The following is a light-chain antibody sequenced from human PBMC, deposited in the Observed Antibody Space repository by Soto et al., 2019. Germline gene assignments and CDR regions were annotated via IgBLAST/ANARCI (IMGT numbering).Light chain of an antibody. CDR3: QQYNRWPLP. CDR2: GAS. Sequence: ETVMTQSPATLSVSPGERATLSCRASQSVSSNLAWYQQKPGQAPRLLLYGASTRATGIPARFSGSGSETEFTLTISSLQSEDCAVYYCQQYNRWPLPVGGGTKVEIK. V-gene: IGKV3-15*01. J-gene: IGKJ4*01. CDR1: QSVSSN.